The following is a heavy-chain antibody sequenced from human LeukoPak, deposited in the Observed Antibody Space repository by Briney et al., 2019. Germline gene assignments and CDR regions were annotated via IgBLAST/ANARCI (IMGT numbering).Heavy chain of an antibody. J-gene: IGHJ4*02. Sequence: ASVKVSCKSSGYTFTGYYMHWVRQAPGQGLEWMGWINPNSGGTNYAQKFQGRVTMTRDTSISTAYMELSRLRSDDTAVYYCASYVLLWFGELLLPNYWGQGTLVTVSS. CDR3: ASYVLLWFGELLLPNY. V-gene: IGHV1-2*02. D-gene: IGHD3-10*01. CDR2: INPNSGGT. CDR1: GYTFTGYY.